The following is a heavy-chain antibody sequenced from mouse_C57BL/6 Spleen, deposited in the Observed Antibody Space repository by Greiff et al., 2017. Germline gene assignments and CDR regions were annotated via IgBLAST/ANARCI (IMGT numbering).Heavy chain of an antibody. D-gene: IGHD1-1*01. Sequence: VQLQQPGAELVKPGASVKMSCKASGYTFTSYWITWVEQRPGPGLEWIGDIYPGSGSTNYNEKFKSKATLAVDTASNTAYMQLSSLTSEDAAVYYCARDYGSSSWFAYWGQGTLVTVSA. V-gene: IGHV1-55*01. CDR3: ARDYGSSSWFAY. CDR2: IYPGSGST. CDR1: GYTFTSYW. J-gene: IGHJ3*01.